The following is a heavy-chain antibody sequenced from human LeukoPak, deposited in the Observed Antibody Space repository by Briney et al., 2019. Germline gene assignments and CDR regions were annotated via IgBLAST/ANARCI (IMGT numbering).Heavy chain of an antibody. CDR2: IHNSGTT. D-gene: IGHD3-10*01. CDR1: GAAISSGAYY. J-gene: IGHJ4*02. V-gene: IGHV4-61*08. Sequence: SETLSLTCTVSGAAISSGAYYWSWIRQSSGKGLEWIGEIHNSGTTNYNPSLNSRVTISEDTSKNQFYLNLSSVTAADTAVYYCARRYYYNLGSFPFDFWGQGTLVTVSS. CDR3: ARRYYYNLGSFPFDF.